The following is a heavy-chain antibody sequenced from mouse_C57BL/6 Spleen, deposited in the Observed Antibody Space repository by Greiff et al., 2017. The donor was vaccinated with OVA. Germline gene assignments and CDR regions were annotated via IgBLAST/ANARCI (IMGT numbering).Heavy chain of an antibody. CDR2: IYPRSGNT. D-gene: IGHD1-1*01. CDR3: ARGITTVVDSLYFDY. Sequence: VMLQQSGAELARPGASVKLSCKASGYTFTSYGISWVKQRTGQGLEWIGEIYPRSGNTYYNEKFKGKATLTADKSSSTAYMELRSLTSEDSAVYFCARGITTVVDSLYFDYWGQGTTLTVSS. V-gene: IGHV1-81*01. J-gene: IGHJ2*01. CDR1: GYTFTSYG.